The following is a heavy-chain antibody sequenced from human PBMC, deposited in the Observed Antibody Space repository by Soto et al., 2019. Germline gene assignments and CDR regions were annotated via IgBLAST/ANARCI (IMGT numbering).Heavy chain of an antibody. J-gene: IGHJ4*02. CDR2: MNPNSGNT. CDR1: GYTFTSYY. V-gene: IGHV1-8*02. D-gene: IGHD1-26*01. Sequence: ASVKVSCKASGYTFTSYYMHWVRQAPGQGLEWMGWMNPNSGNTGYAQKFQGRVTMTRNTSISTAYMELSSLRSEDTAVYYCARGNLVGAIDFDYWGQGTLVTVSS. CDR3: ARGNLVGAIDFDY.